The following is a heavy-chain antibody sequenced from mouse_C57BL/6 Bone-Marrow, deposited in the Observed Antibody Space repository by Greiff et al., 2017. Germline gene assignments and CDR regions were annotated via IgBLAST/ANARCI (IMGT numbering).Heavy chain of an antibody. CDR1: GYTFTDYY. CDR3: ARFLDEDYFDY. CDR2: INPYNGGT. V-gene: IGHV1-19*01. J-gene: IGHJ2*01. Sequence: VQLQQSGPVLVQPGASVQMSCKASGYTFTDYYMNWVKQSHGKSLEWIGVINPYNGGTSYNQKFKGKATLTVDKSSSTAYMELNSLTSEDSAVYYCARFLDEDYFDYWGQGTTLTVSS.